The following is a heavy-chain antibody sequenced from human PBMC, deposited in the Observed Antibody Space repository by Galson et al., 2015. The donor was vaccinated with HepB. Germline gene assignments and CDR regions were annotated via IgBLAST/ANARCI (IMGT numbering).Heavy chain of an antibody. CDR1: GFTFSSYN. D-gene: IGHD6-13*01. CDR2: ISSSSDYI. CDR3: AREKPMGNGMDV. Sequence: SLRLSCAASGFTFSSYNMNWVRQAPGKGLEWVSFISSSSDYIYYADSMKGRFTISRDNAKNSLSLQMNSLRAEDTAVYYCAREKPMGNGMDVWGQGTTVTV. J-gene: IGHJ6*02. V-gene: IGHV3-21*01.